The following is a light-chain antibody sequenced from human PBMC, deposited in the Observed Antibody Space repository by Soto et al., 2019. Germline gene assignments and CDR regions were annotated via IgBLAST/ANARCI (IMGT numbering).Light chain of an antibody. CDR3: SSFTSSTTYV. V-gene: IGLV2-18*02. CDR1: SIDVGIYNL. J-gene: IGLJ1*01. Sequence: QSALTPTPSVSGSPGQSVSVSYTGTSIDVGIYNLVSWYQHPPGTAPKLMIYEVSNRPSGVPDRFSGSKSGNTASLTISGLQAEDEADYYCSSFTSSTTYVFGTGTKVTVL. CDR2: EVS.